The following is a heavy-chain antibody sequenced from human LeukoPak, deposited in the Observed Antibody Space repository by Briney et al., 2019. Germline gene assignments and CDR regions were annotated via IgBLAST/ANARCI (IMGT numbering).Heavy chain of an antibody. CDR3: VRDQKISFGGIIGPSVGLDV. D-gene: IGHD3-16*02. CDR2: INAGNGNT. CDR1: GYSFINYA. J-gene: IGHJ6*02. V-gene: IGHV1-3*01. Sequence: ASVKVSCKASGYSFINYALQWVRHAPGQGLERMGWINAGNGNTQYSQKYQGRVTITRDTSASTVYMEMTYLRSEDTAVYYCVRDQKISFGGIIGPSVGLDVWGQGTTVTVSS.